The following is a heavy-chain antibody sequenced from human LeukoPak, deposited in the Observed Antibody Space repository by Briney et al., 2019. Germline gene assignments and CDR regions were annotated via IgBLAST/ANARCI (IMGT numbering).Heavy chain of an antibody. D-gene: IGHD6-13*01. J-gene: IGHJ4*02. CDR3: ARQGRSHYYFDY. V-gene: IGHV4-38-2*01. CDR1: GYSISSGYY. Sequence: PSETLSLTCAVSGYSISSGYYWGWIRQPPGKGLEWIGSIYHSGSTYYNPSLKSRVTISVDTSKNQFSLKLSPVAAADTAVYYCARQGRSHYYFDYWGQGTLVTVSS. CDR2: IYHSGST.